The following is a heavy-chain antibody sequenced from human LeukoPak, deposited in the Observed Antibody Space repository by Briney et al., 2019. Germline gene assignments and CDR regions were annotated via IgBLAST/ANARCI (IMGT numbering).Heavy chain of an antibody. V-gene: IGHV4-61*02. Sequence: PSETLSLTCAVSGGSISSGSYYWTWIRQPVGKGLEWIGRISSSGSTNYNPSLRSRVTISVDTSENQFSLKLSSVTAADTAVYYCASGYDLRRADYWGQGTLVTVSS. J-gene: IGHJ4*02. D-gene: IGHD5-12*01. CDR2: ISSSGST. CDR1: GGSISSGSYY. CDR3: ASGYDLRRADY.